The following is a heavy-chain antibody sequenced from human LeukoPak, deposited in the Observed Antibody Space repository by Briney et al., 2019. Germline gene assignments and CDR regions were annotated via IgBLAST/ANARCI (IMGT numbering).Heavy chain of an antibody. V-gene: IGHV1-18*01. Sequence: ASVKVSCKASGYTFTSYGISWVRQAPGQGLEWTGWISAYNGNTNYAQKLQGRVTMTTDTSTSTAYMELRSLRSDDTAVYYCARGGIVVVPAATYWFDPWGQGTLVTVSS. CDR3: ARGGIVVVPAATYWFDP. D-gene: IGHD2-2*01. J-gene: IGHJ5*02. CDR1: GYTFTSYG. CDR2: ISAYNGNT.